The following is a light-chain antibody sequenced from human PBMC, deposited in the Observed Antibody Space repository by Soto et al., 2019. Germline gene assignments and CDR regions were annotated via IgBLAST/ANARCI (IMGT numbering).Light chain of an antibody. CDR1: QVIGSRY. CDR2: STS. V-gene: IGKV3-15*01. CDR3: QQYSNWPGRT. Sequence: EIVMTQSPGTLSLSPGERATISCRASQVIGSRYLAWYQQKPGQAPRLLIYSTSTRATGVPARFSGSGSGTEFSLTISSLQSEDFAVYYCQQYSNWPGRTFGPGTKVDIK. J-gene: IGKJ3*01.